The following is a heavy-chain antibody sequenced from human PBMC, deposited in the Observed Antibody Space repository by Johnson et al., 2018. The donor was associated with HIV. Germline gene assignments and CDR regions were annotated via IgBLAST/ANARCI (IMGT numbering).Heavy chain of an antibody. CDR2: FWYDGSNK. V-gene: IGHV3-30*19. Sequence: QMLLVESGGGVVQPGRSLRLTCAASGFTFSGYGIHWVRQAPGKGLEWVAVFWYDGSNKYYADSVKGRFTISRDSSKDTLYVQMNSLRGEDTAVYYCARDPDPFREYHGDAFDIWGQGTVVTVSS. CDR1: GFTFSGYG. CDR3: ARDPDPFREYHGDAFDI. D-gene: IGHD3-10*01. J-gene: IGHJ3*02.